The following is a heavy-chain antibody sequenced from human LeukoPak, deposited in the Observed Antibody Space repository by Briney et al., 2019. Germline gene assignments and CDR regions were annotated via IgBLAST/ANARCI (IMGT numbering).Heavy chain of an antibody. D-gene: IGHD3-22*01. CDR2: IYYSGST. Sequence: KPSETLSLTCTVSGGSISSSSYYWGWIRQPPGKGLEWIGSIYYSGSTYYNPSLKSRVTISVDTSKNQFSLKLSSVTAADTAVYYCARLVISDYFDYWGQGTLVTVSS. V-gene: IGHV4-39*01. CDR3: ARLVISDYFDY. CDR1: GGSISSSSYY. J-gene: IGHJ4*02.